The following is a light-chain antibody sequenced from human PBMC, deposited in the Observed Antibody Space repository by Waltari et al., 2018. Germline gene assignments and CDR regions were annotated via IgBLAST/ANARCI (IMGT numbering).Light chain of an antibody. J-gene: IGKJ1*01. Sequence: EIVMTQSPATLSVFLGERATLSYRGSQSIRSNLAWYQHKPGQAPRLLIYGASTRATGIPDRFSGSGSGTEFTLTISRLESEDVAVYYCQQYDNWPWTFGQGTKVEIK. CDR3: QQYDNWPWT. CDR1: QSIRSN. CDR2: GAS. V-gene: IGKV3D-15*01.